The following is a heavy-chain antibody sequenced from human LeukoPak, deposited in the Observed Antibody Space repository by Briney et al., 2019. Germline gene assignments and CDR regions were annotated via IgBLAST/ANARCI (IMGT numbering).Heavy chain of an antibody. D-gene: IGHD6-13*01. CDR2: ISGSGGST. CDR3: AKDLQQLVLDGFDY. J-gene: IGHJ4*02. Sequence: GGTLRLSCAASGFTFSSYGMSWVRQAPGKGLEWVSAISGSGGSTYYADSVKGRFTISRDNSKNTLYLQMNSLRAEDTAVYYCAKDLQQLVLDGFDYWGQGTLVTVSS. V-gene: IGHV3-23*01. CDR1: GFTFSSYG.